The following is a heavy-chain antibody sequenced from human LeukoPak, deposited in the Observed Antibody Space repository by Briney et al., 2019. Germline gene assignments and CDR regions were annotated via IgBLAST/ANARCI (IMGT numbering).Heavy chain of an antibody. J-gene: IGHJ4*02. CDR2: IWYDGSNK. D-gene: IGHD2-15*01. V-gene: IGHV3-33*08. CDR1: GFTVSSNY. CDR3: ARESVVVVAASPIRSRDGSFDY. Sequence: GGSLRLSCAASGFTVSSNYMSWVRQAPGKGLEWVAVIWYDGSNKYYADSVKGRFTISRDNSKNTLYLQMNGLRAEDTAVYYCARESVVVVAASPIRSRDGSFDYWGQGTLVTVSS.